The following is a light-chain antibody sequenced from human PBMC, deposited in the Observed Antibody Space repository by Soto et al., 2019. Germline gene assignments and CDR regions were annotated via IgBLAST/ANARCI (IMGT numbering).Light chain of an antibody. CDR3: CSYASSSSVI. J-gene: IGLJ2*01. Sequence: QSVLTQPASVSGSPGQSITISCTGTSSDVGSYNLVSWYQQHPGKAPEFIIYEVSKRPSGVSNRFSGSKSGNTASLTISGLQAEDEADYYCCSYASSSSVIFGGGTKVTVL. CDR2: EVS. CDR1: SSDVGSYNL. V-gene: IGLV2-23*02.